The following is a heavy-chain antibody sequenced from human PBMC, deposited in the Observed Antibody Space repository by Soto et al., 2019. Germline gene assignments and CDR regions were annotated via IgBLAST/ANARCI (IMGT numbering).Heavy chain of an antibody. V-gene: IGHV4-59*01. CDR3: ARVKLGAPPHAFDI. D-gene: IGHD1-26*01. J-gene: IGHJ3*02. CDR1: GFTFSSYE. CDR2: IYHTGST. Sequence: GSLRLSCAASGFTFSSYEMNWIRQPPGKGLVWIGDIYHTGSTNYNPSLQSRVTISVDTSKNQFSLKMTSMTAADTAMYYCARVKLGAPPHAFDIWGQGTMVTVSS.